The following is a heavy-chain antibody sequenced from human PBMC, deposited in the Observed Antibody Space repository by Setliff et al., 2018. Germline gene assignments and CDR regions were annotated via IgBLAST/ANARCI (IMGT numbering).Heavy chain of an antibody. D-gene: IGHD3-10*01. Sequence: SETRSLTCTVSSGSINSYYWSWVRQSPGKGLEWIGFVHFGGDTNYNPSLKSRVTMSADTSNNQFSLNLRSVTAADTAVYFCARQPSSGAYYNPRPYYFDSWGQGTLVTVS. CDR3: ARQPSSGAYYNPRPYYFDS. V-gene: IGHV4-59*01. CDR1: SGSINSYY. J-gene: IGHJ4*02. CDR2: VHFGGDT.